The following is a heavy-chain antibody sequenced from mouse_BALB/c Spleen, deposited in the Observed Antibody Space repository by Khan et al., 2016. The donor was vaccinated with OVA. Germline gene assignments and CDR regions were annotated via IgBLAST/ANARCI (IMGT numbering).Heavy chain of an antibody. Sequence: QVQLKESGPGLVTPSQSLSITCTASGFSLTSYGVNWVRQPPGKGLEWLGVIWAGGSTNYNSAHMSRLSTSKDNSKSQVFLKMNSLQTDDTAMYYCARFYDPYYAMDYWGGGTSVTVSA. CDR2: IWAGGST. V-gene: IGHV2-9*02. CDR3: ARFYDPYYAMDY. CDR1: GFSLTSYG. D-gene: IGHD2-3*01. J-gene: IGHJ4*01.